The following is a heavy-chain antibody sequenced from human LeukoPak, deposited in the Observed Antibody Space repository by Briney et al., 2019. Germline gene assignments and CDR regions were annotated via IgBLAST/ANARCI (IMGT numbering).Heavy chain of an antibody. CDR3: AKDGGDWAFDY. CDR1: GFTFSSYG. D-gene: IGHD2-21*02. V-gene: IGHV3-30*18. CDR2: ISYDGSNK. J-gene: IGHJ4*02. Sequence: GRSLRLSCAASGFTFSSYGMHWVRQAPGKGLEWVAVISYDGSNKYYADSVKGRFTISRDNSKNTLYLQMNSLRAEDTAVYYCAKDGGDWAFDYWGQGTLVTVSS.